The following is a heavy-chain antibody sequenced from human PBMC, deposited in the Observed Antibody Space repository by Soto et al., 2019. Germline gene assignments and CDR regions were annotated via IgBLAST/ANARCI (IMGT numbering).Heavy chain of an antibody. Sequence: GGSLRLSCAASGFTFSSYSMNWVRQAPGKGLEWVSSISSSSSYIYYADSVKGRFTISRDNAKNSLYLQMNSLRAEDTAVYYCARDSTSYIRYFDWGAPSNFDYWGQGTLVTVSS. CDR3: ARDSTSYIRYFDWGAPSNFDY. CDR1: GFTFSSYS. V-gene: IGHV3-21*01. CDR2: ISSSSSYI. J-gene: IGHJ4*02. D-gene: IGHD3-9*01.